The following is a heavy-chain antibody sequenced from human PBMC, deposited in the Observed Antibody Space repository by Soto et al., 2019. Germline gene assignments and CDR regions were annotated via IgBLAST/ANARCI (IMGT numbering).Heavy chain of an antibody. CDR3: ARHRYFLWSIGAFDI. D-gene: IGHD3-3*01. V-gene: IGHV5-10-1*01. Sequence: PGESLKISCKGSGYSFTSYWISWVRQMPGKGLEWMGRIDPSDSYTNYSPSFQGHVTISADKSISTAYLQWSSLKASDTAMYYCARHRYFLWSIGAFDIWGQGTMVTVSS. CDR1: GYSFTSYW. CDR2: IDPSDSYT. J-gene: IGHJ3*02.